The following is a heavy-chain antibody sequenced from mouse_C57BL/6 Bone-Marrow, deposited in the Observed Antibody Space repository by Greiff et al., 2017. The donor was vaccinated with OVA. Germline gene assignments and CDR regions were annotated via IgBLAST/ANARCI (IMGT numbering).Heavy chain of an antibody. D-gene: IGHD2-3*01. CDR3: AYDGYSVWFAY. J-gene: IGHJ3*01. CDR1: GYTFTSYW. Sequence: QVQLQQPGAELVKPGASVKLSCKASGYTFTSYWMQWVKQRPGQGLEWIGEIDPADSYTNYNQKFQGKATLTVDTSSSPAYMQLSSLTSEDSAVYYCAYDGYSVWFAYWGQGTLVTVSA. V-gene: IGHV1-50*01. CDR2: IDPADSYT.